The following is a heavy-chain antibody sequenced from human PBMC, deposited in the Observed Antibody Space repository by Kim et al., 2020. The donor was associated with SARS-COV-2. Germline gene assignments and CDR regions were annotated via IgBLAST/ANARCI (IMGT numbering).Heavy chain of an antibody. V-gene: IGHV3-30*18. D-gene: IGHD6-25*01. J-gene: IGHJ4*02. Sequence: GGSLRLSCAASGFTFSSYGMHWVRQAPGKGLEWVAAMSYDGSNKYYADSVRGRFTISRDNSKNTLYLQMNSLRAEDTAVYYCAKRGYSSRYSFDYWGQGT. CDR1: GFTFSSYG. CDR3: AKRGYSSRYSFDY. CDR2: MSYDGSNK.